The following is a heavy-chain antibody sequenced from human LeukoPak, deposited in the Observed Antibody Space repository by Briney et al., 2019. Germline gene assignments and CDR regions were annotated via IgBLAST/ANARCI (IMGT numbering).Heavy chain of an antibody. CDR1: GYTFTGYY. J-gene: IGHJ3*02. V-gene: IGHV1-2*06. CDR3: ASGIVVVPAADPDAFDI. Sequence: ASVTVSCKASGYTFTGYYMHWVRQAPGQGLEWMGRINPNSGGTNYAQKFQGRVTMTRDTSISTAYMELSRLRSDDTAVYYCASGIVVVPAADPDAFDIWGQGTMVTVSS. D-gene: IGHD2-2*01. CDR2: INPNSGGT.